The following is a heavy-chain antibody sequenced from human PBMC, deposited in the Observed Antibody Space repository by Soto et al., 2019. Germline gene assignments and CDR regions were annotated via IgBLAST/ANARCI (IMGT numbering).Heavy chain of an antibody. CDR2: IIPIFGTA. V-gene: IGHV1-69*12. D-gene: IGHD3-10*01. CDR3: ARVRGSGNEYYFDY. J-gene: IGHJ4*02. Sequence: QVQLVQSGAEVKKPGSSVKVSCKASGGTFSSYAISWVRQAPGQGLEWMGGIIPIFGTANYAQKFQGRVTXSAXEXKSTAYMELSSLRSEDTAVYYCARVRGSGNEYYFDYWGQGTLVTVSS. CDR1: GGTFSSYA.